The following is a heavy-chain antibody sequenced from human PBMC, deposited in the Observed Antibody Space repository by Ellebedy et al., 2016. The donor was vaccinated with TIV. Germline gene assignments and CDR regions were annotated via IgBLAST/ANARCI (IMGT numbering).Heavy chain of an antibody. J-gene: IGHJ3*02. CDR2: FSSSGTFI. CDR1: GFTLSSFS. V-gene: IGHV3-21*05. CDR3: ATGAYDI. Sequence: GESLKISCEVSGFTLSSFSMNWVRQAPGKGLEWVSYFSSSGTFIWYADSVRGRFTISRDNGKISLYLQMNSLTAEDTAVYYCATGAYDIWGQGTMVMVSS.